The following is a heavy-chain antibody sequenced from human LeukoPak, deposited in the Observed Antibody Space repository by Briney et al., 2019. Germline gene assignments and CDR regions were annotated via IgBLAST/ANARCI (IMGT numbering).Heavy chain of an antibody. D-gene: IGHD5-18*01. J-gene: IGHJ3*02. Sequence: ASVKVSCKVSGYTLTELSMHWVRQAPGKGLEWMGGFDPEDGETIYAQKFQGRVTMTEDTSTDTAYMELSSLRSEDTAVYYCATSVQLWLRHAFDIWGQGTMVTVSS. CDR3: ATSVQLWLRHAFDI. V-gene: IGHV1-24*01. CDR1: GYTLTELS. CDR2: FDPEDGET.